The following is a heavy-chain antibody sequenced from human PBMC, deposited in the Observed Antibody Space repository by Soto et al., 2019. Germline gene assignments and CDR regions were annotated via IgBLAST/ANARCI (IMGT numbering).Heavy chain of an antibody. D-gene: IGHD5-12*01. V-gene: IGHV4-30-2*01. J-gene: IGHJ5*02. Sequence: QLQLQESGSGLVKPSQTLSLTCAVSGGSISSGGYSWSWIRQPPGKGLEWIGYIYHSGSTYYNPSLKSRVTISVDRSKNQFSLKLSSVTAADTAVYYCAREGAGGYDSNWFDPWGQGTLVTVSS. CDR1: GGSISSGGYS. CDR3: AREGAGGYDSNWFDP. CDR2: IYHSGST.